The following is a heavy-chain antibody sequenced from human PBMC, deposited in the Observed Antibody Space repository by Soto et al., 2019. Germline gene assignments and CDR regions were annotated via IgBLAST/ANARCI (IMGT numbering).Heavy chain of an antibody. CDR2: IYNSGST. Sequence: SETLSLTCTVSGGSIGSYYWSWVRQPPGRGLEWIGFIYNSGSTNYNPSLKSRVTISIDTSQNHFSLKLSSVTAADTAVYYCERNSNMPVAGXGFDYWGPGTQVTVS. V-gene: IGHV4-59*01. D-gene: IGHD6-13*01. CDR3: ERNSNMPVAGXGFDY. CDR1: GGSIGSYY. J-gene: IGHJ4*02.